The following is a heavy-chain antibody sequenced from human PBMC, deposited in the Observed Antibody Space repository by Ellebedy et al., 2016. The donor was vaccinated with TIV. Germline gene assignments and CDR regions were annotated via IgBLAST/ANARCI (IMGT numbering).Heavy chain of an antibody. CDR3: AKVPFPAMITEELDY. J-gene: IGHJ4*02. Sequence: GESLKISCAASGFIFNNYNLHWVRQAPGKGLEWVAIAHNAETYKFYADSVKGRFTISRDNSKNTLYLQMNSLRAEDTAVYYCAKVPFPAMITEELDYWGQGTLVTVSS. D-gene: IGHD5-18*01. V-gene: IGHV3-30*02. CDR2: AHNAETYK. CDR1: GFIFNNYN.